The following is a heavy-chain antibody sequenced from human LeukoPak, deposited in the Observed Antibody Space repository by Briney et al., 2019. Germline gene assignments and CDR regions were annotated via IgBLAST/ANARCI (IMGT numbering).Heavy chain of an antibody. CDR2: IKQDGSEK. V-gene: IGHV3-7*01. CDR1: GFTFSSYW. D-gene: IGHD3-16*02. Sequence: GGSLRLSCAASGFTFSSYWMSWVRQAPGKGLEWVANIKQDGSEKYYVDSVKGRFTITRDNAKNSLYLQMNSLRAEDTAVYYCARESEYYDYVWGSYRYTPARIDYWGQGTLVTVSS. J-gene: IGHJ4*02. CDR3: ARESEYYDYVWGSYRYTPARIDY.